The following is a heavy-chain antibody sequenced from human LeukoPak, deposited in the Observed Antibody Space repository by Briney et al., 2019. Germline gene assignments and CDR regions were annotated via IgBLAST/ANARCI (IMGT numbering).Heavy chain of an antibody. CDR2: ISAYNGNT. Sequence: ASVKVSCKASGYTFTSYGISWVRQAPGQGLEWMGWISAYNGNTNYAQKLQGRVTMTTDTPTSTAYMELRSLRSDDTAVYYCARGAMTTVVTYAFDIWGQGTMVTVSS. CDR1: GYTFTSYG. D-gene: IGHD4-23*01. CDR3: ARGAMTTVVTYAFDI. J-gene: IGHJ3*02. V-gene: IGHV1-18*01.